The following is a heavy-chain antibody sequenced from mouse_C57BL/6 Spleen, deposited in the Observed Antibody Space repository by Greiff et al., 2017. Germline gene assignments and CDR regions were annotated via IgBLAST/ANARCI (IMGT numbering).Heavy chain of an antibody. CDR3: ARDLGFLGRGYFDV. Sequence: EVQLVESGPGLVKPSQSLSLTCSVTGYSITSGYYWNWIRQFPGNKLEWMGYISYDGSNNYNPSLKNRISITRDTSKNQFFLKLNSVTTEDTATYYCARDLGFLGRGYFDVWGTGTTVTVSS. V-gene: IGHV3-6*01. D-gene: IGHD4-1*01. J-gene: IGHJ1*03. CDR1: GYSITSGYY. CDR2: ISYDGSN.